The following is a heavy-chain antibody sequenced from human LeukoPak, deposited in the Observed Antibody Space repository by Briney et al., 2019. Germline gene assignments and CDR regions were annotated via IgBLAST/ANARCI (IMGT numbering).Heavy chain of an antibody. CDR1: GGSISSYY. V-gene: IGHV4-59*01. Sequence: SETLSLTCTVSGGSISSYYWSWIRQPPGKGLEWIGYIYYSGSTNYNPSLKSRVTISVDTSKNQFSLKLSSVTAADTAVYYCARARGYCSGGSCYSDFDYWGQGTLVTVSS. J-gene: IGHJ4*02. CDR2: IYYSGST. D-gene: IGHD2-15*01. CDR3: ARARGYCSGGSCYSDFDY.